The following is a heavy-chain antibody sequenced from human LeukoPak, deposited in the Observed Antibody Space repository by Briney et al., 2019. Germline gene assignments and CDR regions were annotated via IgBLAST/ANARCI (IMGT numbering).Heavy chain of an antibody. D-gene: IGHD1-14*01. CDR2: ISSDGSIT. CDR1: GLTFSSYW. J-gene: IGHJ4*02. Sequence: GVSLRLSCAASGLTFSSYWMHWVRQAPGKGLVWVSRISSDGSITSYADSVKGRFTISRDNAKNTLDLQMNSLRAEDTAVYYCARGTGYGVFDYWGQGTLVTVSS. V-gene: IGHV3-74*01. CDR3: ARGTGYGVFDY.